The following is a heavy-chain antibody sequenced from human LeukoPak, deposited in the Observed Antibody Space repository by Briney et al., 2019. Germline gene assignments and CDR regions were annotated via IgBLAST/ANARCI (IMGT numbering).Heavy chain of an antibody. V-gene: IGHV3-30-3*01. CDR1: GFTFSSYA. CDR3: ARTPYSSGWYEWYYYYYYGMDV. D-gene: IGHD6-19*01. J-gene: IGHJ6*02. Sequence: GGSLRLSCAASGFTFSSYAMRWVRQAPGKGLEWVAVISYDGSNKYYADSVKGRFTISRDNSKNTLYLQMNSLRAEDTAVYYCARTPYSSGWYEWYYYYYYGMDVWGQGTTVTVSS. CDR2: ISYDGSNK.